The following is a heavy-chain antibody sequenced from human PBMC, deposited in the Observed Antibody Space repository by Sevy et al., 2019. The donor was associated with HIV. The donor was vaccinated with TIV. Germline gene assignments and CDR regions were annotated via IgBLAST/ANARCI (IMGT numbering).Heavy chain of an antibody. D-gene: IGHD3-10*01. J-gene: IGHJ3*02. Sequence: GGSLRLSCAASGFTFSSYGMHWVRQAPGKGLEWVAVIWYDGSNKYYADSVKGRFTISRDNSKNTLYLQMNSLRAEDTAVYYCARIKITIVRGVTRGGSAFDIWGQGTMVTVSS. CDR2: IWYDGSNK. CDR1: GFTFSSYG. CDR3: ARIKITIVRGVTRGGSAFDI. V-gene: IGHV3-33*01.